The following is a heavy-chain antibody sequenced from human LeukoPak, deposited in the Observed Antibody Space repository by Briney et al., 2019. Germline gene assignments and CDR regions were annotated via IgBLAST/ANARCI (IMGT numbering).Heavy chain of an antibody. D-gene: IGHD6-19*01. J-gene: IGHJ4*02. Sequence: PGRSLRLSHVASGFTFSSNGTHSVRQAPGEGLEWVAVISDDGSKKYYADSVKGRFTICRDNSKKPLYLQMDSLRANDTAVYYCARDLPGSDWPFDYWGQGTLVTVSS. CDR1: GFTFSSNG. V-gene: IGHV3-30*03. CDR2: ISDDGSKK. CDR3: ARDLPGSDWPFDY.